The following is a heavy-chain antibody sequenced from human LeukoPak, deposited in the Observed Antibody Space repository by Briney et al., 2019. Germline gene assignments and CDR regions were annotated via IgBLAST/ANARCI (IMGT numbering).Heavy chain of an antibody. J-gene: IGHJ4*02. CDR2: IYYSGST. V-gene: IGHV4-39*01. CDR3: ARTMGGTIFGVVKSVDY. CDR1: GGSISSSSYY. D-gene: IGHD3-3*01. Sequence: PSETLSLTCTVSGGSISSSSYYWGWIRQPPGKGLEWIGSIYYSGSTYSNPSLPSRVTISVDTSKNQFSLKLNSVTAADTAVYYCARTMGGTIFGVVKSVDYWGQGTLVTVSS.